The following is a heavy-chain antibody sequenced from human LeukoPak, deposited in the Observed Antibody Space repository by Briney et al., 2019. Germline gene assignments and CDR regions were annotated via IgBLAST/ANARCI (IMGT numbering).Heavy chain of an antibody. CDR1: GFTVSSNY. D-gene: IGHD6-19*01. Sequence: GGSLRLSCAASGFTVSSNYMSWVRQAPGKGLEWVSVIYSGGSTYYADSVKGRFTISRDNSKNTLYLQMNSLRAEDTAVYYCASVRTGWYYFDYWGQGTLVTVSS. CDR3: ASVRTGWYYFDY. J-gene: IGHJ4*02. CDR2: IYSGGST. V-gene: IGHV3-66*01.